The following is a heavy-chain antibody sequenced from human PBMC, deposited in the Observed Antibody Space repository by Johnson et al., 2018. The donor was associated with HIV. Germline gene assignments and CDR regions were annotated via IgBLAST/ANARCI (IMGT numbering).Heavy chain of an antibody. J-gene: IGHJ3*02. D-gene: IGHD5-24*01. CDR2: MSYDGSDK. Sequence: QMLLVESGGGVVQPGRSLRLSCAASGFTFSSYAMHWVRQATGKGLEWVAVMSYDGSDKYYADSVKGRFTISRDNSKNTLYLQMNSLRAEDTAVYYCARGRERGMFDIWGQGTMVTVSS. V-gene: IGHV3-30*04. CDR3: ARGRERGMFDI. CDR1: GFTFSSYA.